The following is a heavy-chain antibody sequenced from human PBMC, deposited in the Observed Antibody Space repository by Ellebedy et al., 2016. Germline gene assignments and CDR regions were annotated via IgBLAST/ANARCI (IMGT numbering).Heavy chain of an antibody. CDR3: ARGTGHFDY. CDR2: IVFSGTAT. Sequence: GESLKISXAASGFIFNIAGMTWVRQAPGKGLEWVATIVFSGTATYYSDSVKGRFIISRDNAKNSLFLQMNSLRVEDTAVYFCARGTGHFDYWGQGTLVTVSS. D-gene: IGHD1-1*01. CDR1: GFIFNIAG. J-gene: IGHJ4*02. V-gene: IGHV3-21*04.